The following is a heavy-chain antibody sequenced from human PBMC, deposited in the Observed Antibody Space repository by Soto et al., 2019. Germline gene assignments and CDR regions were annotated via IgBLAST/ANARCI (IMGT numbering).Heavy chain of an antibody. CDR3: ATQTGLYYYGLDV. Sequence: QVQLEESGPGLVKPSETLSLTCTVSGGSINAFFWSWVRQPPGKGLESIGYIFYSGSTNYNPSLKSRVTISLDTSKTQFSLNLTSVTAAYTAVYYCATQTGLYYYGLDVWGQGTMVAVSS. V-gene: IGHV4-59*01. CDR1: GGSINAFF. J-gene: IGHJ6*02. CDR2: IFYSGST.